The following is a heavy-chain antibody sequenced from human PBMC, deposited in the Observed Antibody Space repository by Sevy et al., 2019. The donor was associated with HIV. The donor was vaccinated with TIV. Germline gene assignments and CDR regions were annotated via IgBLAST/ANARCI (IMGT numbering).Heavy chain of an antibody. CDR2: IYYSGST. CDR3: ARVGQGYCGGDCYSGVLGFDY. V-gene: IGHV4-59*01. Sequence: SETLSLTCTVSGGSISSYYWSWIRQPPGKGLEWIGYIYYSGSTNYNPSLKSRVTISVDTSKNQFSLKLSPVTAADTAVYYCARVGQGYCGGDCYSGVLGFDYWGQGTLVTVSS. J-gene: IGHJ4*02. CDR1: GGSISSYY. D-gene: IGHD2-21*02.